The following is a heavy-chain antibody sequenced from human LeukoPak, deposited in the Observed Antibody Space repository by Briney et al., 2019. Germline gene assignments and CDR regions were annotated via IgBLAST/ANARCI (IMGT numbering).Heavy chain of an antibody. D-gene: IGHD3-9*01. Sequence: SETLSLTCTVSGGSISSYYWSWIWQPAGKGLEWIGRIYTSGSTNYNPSLKSRVTMSVDTSKNQFSLKLSSVTAADTAVYYCARSDILTGYTHPWGQGTLVTVSS. J-gene: IGHJ5*02. CDR2: IYTSGST. V-gene: IGHV4-4*07. CDR1: GGSISSYY. CDR3: ARSDILTGYTHP.